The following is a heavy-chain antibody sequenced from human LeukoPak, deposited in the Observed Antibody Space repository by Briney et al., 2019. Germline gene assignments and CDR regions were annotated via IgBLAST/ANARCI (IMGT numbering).Heavy chain of an antibody. Sequence: GGSLRLSCAASGFTFSSFGMHWARQAPGKGLECVAVIWYDGSNKYYADSVKGRFTISRDNSKNTLSLQMNSLRAEDTAVYYCAKDAAGSSSWANYRGQGALVTVSS. J-gene: IGHJ4*02. D-gene: IGHD6-13*01. CDR2: IWYDGSNK. CDR1: GFTFSSFG. V-gene: IGHV3-33*06. CDR3: AKDAAGSSSWANY.